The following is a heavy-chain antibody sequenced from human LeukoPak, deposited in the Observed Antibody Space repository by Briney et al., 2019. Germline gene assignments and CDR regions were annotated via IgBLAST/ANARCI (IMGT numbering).Heavy chain of an antibody. Sequence: QPGGSLRLSCAASGFTISSYWMSWVRQAPGKGLEWVANIKQDGSQKYYVDSVKGRFTISRDNAKTSLYLQMSSLRAEDTAVYYCARVAGYVLAWGRGTLVTVSS. CDR3: ARVAGYVLA. V-gene: IGHV3-7*04. J-gene: IGHJ5*02. CDR1: GFTISSYW. CDR2: IKQDGSQK. D-gene: IGHD5-12*01.